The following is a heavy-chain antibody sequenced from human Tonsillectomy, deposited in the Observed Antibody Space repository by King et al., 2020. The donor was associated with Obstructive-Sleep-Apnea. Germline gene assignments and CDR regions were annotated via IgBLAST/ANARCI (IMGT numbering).Heavy chain of an antibody. CDR3: AKDRTGTTIYYFDY. D-gene: IGHD1-7*01. CDR1: GFTFSSYA. Sequence: VQLVESGGGLVQPGGSLRLSCAASGFTFSSYALSWVRQAPGKGLEWVSTFSDSGGSTYYADSVKGRFTISSDNSKNTLYLHMNSLRAEDTAIYSCAKDRTGTTIYYFDYWGQGTLVTVSS. V-gene: IGHV3-23*04. CDR2: FSDSGGST. J-gene: IGHJ4*02.